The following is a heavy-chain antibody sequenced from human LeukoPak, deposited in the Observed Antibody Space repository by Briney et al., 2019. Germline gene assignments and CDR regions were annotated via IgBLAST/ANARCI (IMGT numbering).Heavy chain of an antibody. Sequence: SETLSLTCAVSGGSITSSKYFWGWIRQPPGKELELIGIISYSGSTDYNPSLKSRVTISTDTSANQFSLKLTSVTAADTAVYYCAGLGVMVLVYQFEYWGRGTPVTVSS. CDR1: GGSITSSKYF. D-gene: IGHD2-8*01. CDR2: ISYSGST. V-gene: IGHV4-39*07. J-gene: IGHJ4*02. CDR3: AGLGVMVLVYQFEY.